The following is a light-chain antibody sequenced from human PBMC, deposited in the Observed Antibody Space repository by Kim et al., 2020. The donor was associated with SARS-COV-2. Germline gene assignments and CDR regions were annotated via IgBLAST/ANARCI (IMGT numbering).Light chain of an antibody. CDR3: NSRDSNDNVV. CDR1: SLRSYY. CDR2: GKN. J-gene: IGLJ2*01. V-gene: IGLV3-19*01. Sequence: ALGQTVRITCQEDSLRSYYATWYQQKPGQAPIVVIYGKNNRPSGIPDRFSGSSSGNTASLTITGTLAGDEADYYCNSRDSNDNVVFGGGTQLTVL.